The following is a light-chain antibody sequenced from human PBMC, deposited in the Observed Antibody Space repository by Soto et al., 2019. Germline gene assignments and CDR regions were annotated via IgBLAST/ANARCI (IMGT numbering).Light chain of an antibody. CDR1: QSISSY. CDR2: DAS. Sequence: EIVLTQSPATLSLSPGERATLSCRASQSISSYLACYQQKPGQAPRLLIYDASNRATGIPARFSGSGSGTDFTLTISSLEPEDFAVYYCRAITFGQGTRLEIK. V-gene: IGKV3-11*01. CDR3: RAIT. J-gene: IGKJ5*01.